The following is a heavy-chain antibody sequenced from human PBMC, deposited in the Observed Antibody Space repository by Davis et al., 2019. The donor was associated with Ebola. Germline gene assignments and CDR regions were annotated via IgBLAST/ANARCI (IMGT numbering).Heavy chain of an antibody. Sequence: GESLKISCAASGFSFDDYGMTCVRQAPGKGLEWVSGINWNGDSTGYADSVKGRFTVSRDNAKNSVYLQMNSLTAEDTAFYYCTRVAYGDYYYLDYWGQGTLVTVSS. CDR3: TRVAYGDYYYLDY. V-gene: IGHV3-20*04. CDR2: INWNGDST. J-gene: IGHJ4*02. D-gene: IGHD4-17*01. CDR1: GFSFDDYG.